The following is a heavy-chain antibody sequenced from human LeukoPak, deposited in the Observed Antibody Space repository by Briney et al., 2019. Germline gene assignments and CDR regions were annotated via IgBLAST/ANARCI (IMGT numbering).Heavy chain of an antibody. CDR1: GGSISSGGYY. J-gene: IGHJ2*01. CDR3: GRIDSGGHGFFDL. CDR2: ISYSGST. V-gene: IGHV4-61*08. D-gene: IGHD2-15*01. Sequence: SETLSLTCTVSGGSISSGGYYWNWIRQHPGKGLEWIGYISYSGSTNYNPSLKSRVTISVDSSKNQFSLKLNSVTAADTAVYYCGRIDSGGHGFFDLWGRGALVTVSS.